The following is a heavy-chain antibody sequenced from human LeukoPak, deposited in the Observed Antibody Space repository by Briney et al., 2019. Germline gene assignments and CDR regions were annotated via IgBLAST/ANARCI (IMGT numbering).Heavy chain of an antibody. Sequence: GGSLRLSCAASGFTFSSYGMHWVRQAPGKGLEWVAVIWYDGSNKYYADFVKGRFTISRDNSKNTLYLQMNSLRAEDTAVYYCAKDLREGTTPIDYWGQGTLVTVSS. CDR1: GFTFSSYG. CDR2: IWYDGSNK. J-gene: IGHJ4*02. CDR3: AKDLREGTTPIDY. D-gene: IGHD4-11*01. V-gene: IGHV3-33*06.